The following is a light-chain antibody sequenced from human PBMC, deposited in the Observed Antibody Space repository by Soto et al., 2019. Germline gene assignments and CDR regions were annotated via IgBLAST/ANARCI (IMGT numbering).Light chain of an antibody. V-gene: IGKV1-5*03. CDR2: KAS. CDR3: QHYNSYSEA. CDR1: HTSSSL. J-gene: IGKJ1*01. Sequence: IQMTQSPSTLSGSVGDRVTITCRACHTSSSLLAWYQQKPEKPPKLLIYKASTVKSGVPSRFSGSGSGTEFTLTSSSRQPDDFATYCCQHYNSYSEAFGQGTKVDIK.